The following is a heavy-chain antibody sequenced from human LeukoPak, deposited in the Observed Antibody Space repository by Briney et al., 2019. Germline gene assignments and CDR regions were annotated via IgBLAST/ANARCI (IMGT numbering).Heavy chain of an antibody. J-gene: IGHJ4*02. Sequence: PGRSLRLSCAASGFTFSSYAMHWVRQAPGKGLEWVAVISYDGSNKYYADSVKGRFTISRDNSKNTLYLQMNSLRAEDTAVYYCATIVGATPYWGQGTLVTVSS. CDR3: ATIVGATPY. CDR1: GFTFSSYA. D-gene: IGHD1-26*01. CDR2: ISYDGSNK. V-gene: IGHV3-30-3*01.